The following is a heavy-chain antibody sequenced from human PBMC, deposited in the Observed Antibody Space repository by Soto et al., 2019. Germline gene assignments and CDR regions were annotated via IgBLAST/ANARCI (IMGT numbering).Heavy chain of an antibody. Sequence: PSETLSLTCNVSGGSISSGDYYWSWVRQHPGKGLEWIGYRSYSGSTYYNPSLKSRVTIVVDTSRNQFSLRLSSVTAADTAVYYCAREGGLAYCGGDCLYNWFDPWGQGTLVTVSS. D-gene: IGHD2-21*02. V-gene: IGHV4-31*03. CDR2: RSYSGST. CDR1: GGSISSGDYY. J-gene: IGHJ5*02. CDR3: AREGGLAYCGGDCLYNWFDP.